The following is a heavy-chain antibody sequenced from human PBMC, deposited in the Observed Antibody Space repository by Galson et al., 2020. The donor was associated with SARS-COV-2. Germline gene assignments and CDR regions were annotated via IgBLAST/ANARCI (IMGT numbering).Heavy chain of an antibody. D-gene: IGHD3-3*01. CDR2: VLYTGST. Sequence: SETLSLTCNVSGGSISTRSYYWGWIRQPPGTGLEWIASVLYTGSTSYNPSLKSRVTISVDTSKNKFSLKVTSVTAADTAVYFCARSGDTVAWFYWGQGALVTVSS. V-gene: IGHV4-39*01. J-gene: IGHJ4*02. CDR3: ARSGDTVAWFY. CDR1: GGSISTRSYY.